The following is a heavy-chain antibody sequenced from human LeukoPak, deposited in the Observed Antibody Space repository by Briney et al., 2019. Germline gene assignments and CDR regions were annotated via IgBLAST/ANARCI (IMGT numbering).Heavy chain of an antibody. J-gene: IGHJ4*02. D-gene: IGHD3-10*01. V-gene: IGHV3-49*04. CDR3: TREIMVRGVTPPADY. CDR2: IRSKGYGGTT. Sequence: GGSLRLSCTASGFTFGGYAMSWVRQAPGKGLEWVGFIRSKGYGGTTEYAASVKGRFTISRDHSNSIPYLQMTRLKTEDTALSYCTREIMVRGVTPPADYWGPGTPVTVSS. CDR1: GFTFGGYA.